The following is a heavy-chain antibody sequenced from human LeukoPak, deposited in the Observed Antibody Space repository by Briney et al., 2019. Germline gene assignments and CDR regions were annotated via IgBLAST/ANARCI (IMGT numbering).Heavy chain of an antibody. Sequence: KPSETLSLTCTVSGGSISSYYWSWIRQPPGKGLEWIGYIYYSGSTNYNPSLKSRVTMSVDTSKNQFSLKLSSVTAADTAVYYCARARRSYMVRGGMDVWGKGTTVTISS. J-gene: IGHJ6*03. V-gene: IGHV4-59*12. CDR3: ARARRSYMVRGGMDV. D-gene: IGHD3-10*01. CDR2: IYYSGST. CDR1: GGSISSYY.